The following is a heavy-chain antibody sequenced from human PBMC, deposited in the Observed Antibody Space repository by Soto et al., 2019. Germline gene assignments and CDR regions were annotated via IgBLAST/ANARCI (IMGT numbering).Heavy chain of an antibody. CDR2: ISSTSSTK. CDR3: ARRITMVRGPYYYYGLDV. J-gene: IGHJ6*02. V-gene: IGHV3-48*02. CDR1: GFTFSSHA. Sequence: PGGSLRLSCAASGFTFSSHAMNWARQAPGKGLEWVSFISSTSSTKNYADSVKGRFTISRDNAKNSLYLQMSSLRDEDTAVYYCARRITMVRGPYYYYGLDVWGQGTTVTVSS. D-gene: IGHD3-10*01.